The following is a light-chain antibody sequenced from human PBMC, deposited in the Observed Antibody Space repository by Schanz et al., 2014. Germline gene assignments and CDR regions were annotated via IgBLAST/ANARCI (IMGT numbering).Light chain of an antibody. CDR3: SSYADSGTRYL. CDR1: SSDIGSYNY. V-gene: IGLV2-14*01. CDR2: DVN. Sequence: QSALTQPASVSGSPGQSITISCTGTSSDIGSYNYVSWYQQYPGEAPKLIIYDVNYRPSGVSHRFSGSKSGNTASLTISGLLAEDEADYYCSSYADSGTRYLFGTGTKLTVL. J-gene: IGLJ1*01.